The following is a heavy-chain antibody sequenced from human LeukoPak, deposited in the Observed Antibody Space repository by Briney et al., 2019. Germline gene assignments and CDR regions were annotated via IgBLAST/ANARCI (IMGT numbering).Heavy chain of an antibody. D-gene: IGHD5-18*01. CDR2: FDPEDGET. CDR1: GYSLTELS. Sequence: ASVKVSCKVSGYSLTELSMHWVRQAPGKGLEWMGGFDPEDGETIYAQKFQGRVTMTEDTSTDTAYMELSSLRSEDTAVYYCATDLRGYSYGTPFDYWGQGTLVTVS. CDR3: ATDLRGYSYGTPFDY. J-gene: IGHJ4*02. V-gene: IGHV1-24*01.